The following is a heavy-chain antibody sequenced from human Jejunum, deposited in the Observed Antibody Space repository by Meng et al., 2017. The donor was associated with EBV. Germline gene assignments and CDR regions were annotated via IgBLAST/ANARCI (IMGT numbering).Heavy chain of an antibody. CDR3: ARDGDGRLMPSDY. CDR1: GFTFSSQA. Sequence: EVQLLESGGGLVQPGGSLRLSCAASGFTFSSQAMSWVRQAPGKGLEWVSGISGSGGSTYYADSVKGRFTISRDNSKNTLYLQMNSLRAEDTAVYYCARDGDGRLMPSDYWGQGTLVTVSS. D-gene: IGHD7-27*01. J-gene: IGHJ4*02. CDR2: ISGSGGST. V-gene: IGHV3-23*01.